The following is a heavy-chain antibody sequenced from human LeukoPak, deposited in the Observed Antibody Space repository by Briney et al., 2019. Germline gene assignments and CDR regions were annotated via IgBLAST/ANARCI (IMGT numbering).Heavy chain of an antibody. CDR3: ARSDFSFSMDV. J-gene: IGHJ6*02. V-gene: IGHV3-33*01. D-gene: IGHD3/OR15-3a*01. Sequence: GGSLRLSCAASGFTFSSYGMHWVRQAPGKGLEWVAVIWYDGSNKYYADSVKGRFTISRDNSKNTLYLQMNSLRAEDTAVYYCARSDFSFSMDVWGQGTTVTVSS. CDR1: GFTFSSYG. CDR2: IWYDGSNK.